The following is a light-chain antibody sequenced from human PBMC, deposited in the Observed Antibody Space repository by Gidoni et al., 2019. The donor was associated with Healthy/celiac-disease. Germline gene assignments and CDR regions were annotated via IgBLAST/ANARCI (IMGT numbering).Light chain of an antibody. V-gene: IGKV3-15*01. Sequence: EIVMTQSPATLSVSPGERATPPCRASQSVSSNLAWYQQKPDQAPRLLIYGASTRATGIPARFSGSGSGTEFTLTISSLQSEDFAVYYCQQYNNWPPYTFGQXTKLEIK. CDR3: QQYNNWPPYT. CDR1: QSVSSN. CDR2: GAS. J-gene: IGKJ2*01.